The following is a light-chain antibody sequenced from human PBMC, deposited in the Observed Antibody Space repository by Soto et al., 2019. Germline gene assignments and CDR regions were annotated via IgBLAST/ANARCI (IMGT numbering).Light chain of an antibody. J-gene: IGLJ2*01. CDR3: QSYDSSNVV. CDR2: EDN. CDR1: SGTIASNY. V-gene: IGLV6-57*04. Sequence: NFRLTQPHSVSESPGKTVTISCTRSSGTIASNYVRWYQQRPGSAPTTVIYEDNQRPSGVPDRFSGSIDSSSNSASLTISGLKTEDEADYYCQSYDSSNVVFGGGTKVTVL.